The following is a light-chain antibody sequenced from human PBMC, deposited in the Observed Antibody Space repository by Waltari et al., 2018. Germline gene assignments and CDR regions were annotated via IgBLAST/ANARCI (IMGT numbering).Light chain of an antibody. CDR1: QSITNNY. Sequence: DIVLTQSPGTLSLSPGERASLSCRASQSITNNYLAWYQQIPGQAPRVLIYHASTRANGIPDGFSGSGSGTDFTLTISRLEPEDFAVYYCQKYGSTPRPFGGGTKVEIK. J-gene: IGKJ4*01. CDR2: HAS. CDR3: QKYGSTPRP. V-gene: IGKV3-20*01.